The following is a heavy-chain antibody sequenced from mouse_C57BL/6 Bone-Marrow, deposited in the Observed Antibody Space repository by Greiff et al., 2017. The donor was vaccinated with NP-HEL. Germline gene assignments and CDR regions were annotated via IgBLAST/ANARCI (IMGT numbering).Heavy chain of an antibody. D-gene: IGHD3-3*01. V-gene: IGHV1-50*01. J-gene: IGHJ3*01. Sequence: QVQLQQPGAELVKPGASVKLSCKASGYTFTSYWMQWVKQRPGQGLEWIGEIDPSDSYTNYNQKFKGKATLTVDTSSSTAYMQLSSLTSEDSAVYYCVRGGDLAWFAYWGQGTLVTVSA. CDR3: VRGGDLAWFAY. CDR2: IDPSDSYT. CDR1: GYTFTSYW.